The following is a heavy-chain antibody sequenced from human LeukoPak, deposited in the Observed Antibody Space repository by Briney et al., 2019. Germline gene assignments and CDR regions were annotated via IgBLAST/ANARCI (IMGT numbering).Heavy chain of an antibody. D-gene: IGHD2-15*01. V-gene: IGHV4-39*01. J-gene: IGHJ4*02. CDR1: GGSISSSSYY. CDR2: IYYSGST. Sequence: SETLSLTCTVSGGSISSSSYYWGWIRQPPGKGLEWIGSIYYSGSTYYNPSLKSRVTISVDTSKNLFSLKLSSVTAADTAVYYCARQTGYCSGGSCRGYWGQGTLVTVSS. CDR3: ARQTGYCSGGSCRGY.